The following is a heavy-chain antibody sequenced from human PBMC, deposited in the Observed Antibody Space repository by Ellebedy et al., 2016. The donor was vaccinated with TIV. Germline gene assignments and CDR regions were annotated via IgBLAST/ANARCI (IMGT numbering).Heavy chain of an antibody. CDR3: ARVRRGSSGMDV. CDR2: INPDSGST. D-gene: IGHD6-19*01. V-gene: IGHV1-2*02. J-gene: IGHJ6*02. Sequence: ASVKVSCKSSGYTLTAFYLHWVRQAPGQGLEWMGWINPDSGSTNFAQKFQGRVTMTRDTSVNTAYMELNRLESDDMAGYYWARVRRGSSGMDVWGQGTTVTVS. CDR1: GYTLTAFY.